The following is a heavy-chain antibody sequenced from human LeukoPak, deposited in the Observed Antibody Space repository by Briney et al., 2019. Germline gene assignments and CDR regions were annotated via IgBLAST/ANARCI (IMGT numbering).Heavy chain of an antibody. CDR2: IYYSGST. D-gene: IGHD2-2*01. Sequence: SETLSLTCTVSGGSISSSSYYWGWIRQPPGKGLEWIGSIYYSGSTYYNPSLKSRVTISVDTSKNQFSLKLSSVTAADTAVYYCANVPAAAWGQGTLVTVSS. J-gene: IGHJ4*02. CDR1: GGSISSSSYY. V-gene: IGHV4-39*07. CDR3: ANVPAAA.